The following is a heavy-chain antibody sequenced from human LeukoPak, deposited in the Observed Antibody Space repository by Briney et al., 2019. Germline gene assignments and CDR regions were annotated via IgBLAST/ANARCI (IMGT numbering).Heavy chain of an antibody. CDR1: GFTFDDYA. J-gene: IGHJ6*02. CDR3: AKGVVVVPAAIYYGMDV. V-gene: IGHV3-9*01. Sequence: GGSLRLSCAAPGFTFDDYAMHWVRQAPGKGLEWVSGISWNSGSIGYADSVKGRFTISRDNAKNSLYLQMNSLRAEDTALYYCAKGVVVVPAAIYYGMDVWGQGTTVTVSS. D-gene: IGHD2-2*02. CDR2: ISWNSGSI.